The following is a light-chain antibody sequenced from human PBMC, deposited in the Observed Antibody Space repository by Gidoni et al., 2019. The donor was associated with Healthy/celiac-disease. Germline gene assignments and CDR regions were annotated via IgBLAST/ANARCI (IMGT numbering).Light chain of an antibody. CDR3: QQYGSSPLFT. CDR1: QSVSSSY. J-gene: IGKJ3*01. V-gene: IGKV3-20*01. CDR2: GAS. Sequence: EIVLTQSPGTLSLSPGERATPSCRASQSVSSSYLAWYQQKPGQAPRLLIYGASSRATGIPDRFSGSGSGTDFTLTISRLEPEDFAVYYCQQYGSSPLFTFGPVTKVDIK.